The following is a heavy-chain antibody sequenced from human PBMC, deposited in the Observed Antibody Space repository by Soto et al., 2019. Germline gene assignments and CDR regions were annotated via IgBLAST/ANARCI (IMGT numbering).Heavy chain of an antibody. Sequence: AAVKVSCKASGYTFTSYYMHWVRQAPGQGLEWMGIINPSGGSTSYAQKFQGRVTMTRDTSTSTVYMELSSLRSEDTDVYYCARVGRFLRAFDIWGQGTMVTVSS. V-gene: IGHV1-46*01. CDR2: INPSGGST. CDR1: GYTFTSYY. CDR3: ARVGRFLRAFDI. J-gene: IGHJ3*02. D-gene: IGHD3-3*01.